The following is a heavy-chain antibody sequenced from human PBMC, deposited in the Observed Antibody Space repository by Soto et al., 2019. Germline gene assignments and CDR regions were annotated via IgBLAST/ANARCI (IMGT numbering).Heavy chain of an antibody. CDR2: IRSKAYGGTT. V-gene: IGHV3-49*04. CDR1: GFTFVDHA. Sequence: GGSLRLSCTGSGFTFVDHAMTWVRQAPGRGLEWVGFIRSKAYGGTTEYAASVEGRFTISRDDSRTIAYLQMSSLKIEDTAVYYCARGGFRYSNYDYWGQGTPVTVSS. D-gene: IGHD4-4*01. CDR3: ARGGFRYSNYDY. J-gene: IGHJ4*02.